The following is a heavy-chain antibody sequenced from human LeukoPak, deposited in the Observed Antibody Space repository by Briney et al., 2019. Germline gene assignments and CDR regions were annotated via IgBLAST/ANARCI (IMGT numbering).Heavy chain of an antibody. D-gene: IGHD6-13*01. CDR2: ISGSGTST. V-gene: IGHV3-23*01. J-gene: IGHJ4*02. Sequence: GGSPRLSCAASGFTFSSYAMSWVRQAPGKGLEWVSGISGSGTSTYYADSVKGRFTISRDNSKNTLYLQMNSLRAEDTAVYYCAKVHLGGYSSSYYDLSYFDYWGQGTLVTVSS. CDR3: AKVHLGGYSSSYYDLSYFDY. CDR1: GFTFSSYA.